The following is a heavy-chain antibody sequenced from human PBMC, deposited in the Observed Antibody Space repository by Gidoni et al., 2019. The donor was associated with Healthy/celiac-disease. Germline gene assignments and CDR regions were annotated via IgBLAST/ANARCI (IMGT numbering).Heavy chain of an antibody. D-gene: IGHD5-12*01. Sequence: QVQLVQSGAEVKKPGSSVKVSCKASGGTFSSYAISWVRQAPGQGLEWMGRIIPILGIANYAQKFQGRVTITADKSTSTAYMELSSLRSEDTAVYYCARELSSEEMATIFDAFDIWGQGTMVTVSS. CDR1: GGTFSSYA. CDR2: IIPILGIA. J-gene: IGHJ3*02. CDR3: ARELSSEEMATIFDAFDI. V-gene: IGHV1-69*04.